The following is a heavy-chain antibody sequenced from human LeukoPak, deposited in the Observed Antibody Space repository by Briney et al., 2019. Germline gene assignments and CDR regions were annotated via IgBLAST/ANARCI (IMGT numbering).Heavy chain of an antibody. V-gene: IGHV1-3*01. CDR3: ARRFLGGAAINRAEYFQH. D-gene: IGHD2-21*01. Sequence: GASAKVSCKASGYTFFNYAIHWVRQAPGQRLEWMGWIKDGNGNTKYSQKFQGRVTITRDTSASTAYMELSSLGSEDTAVYYCARRFLGGAAINRAEYFQHWGQGTLVTVSS. CDR1: GYTFFNYA. J-gene: IGHJ1*01. CDR2: IKDGNGNT.